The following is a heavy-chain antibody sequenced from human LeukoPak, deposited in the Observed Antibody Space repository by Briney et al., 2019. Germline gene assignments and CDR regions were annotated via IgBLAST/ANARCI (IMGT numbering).Heavy chain of an antibody. CDR1: GGSISSGGYY. CDR3: ARGEDSSGYDYFDY. Sequence: SQTLSLTCNVSGGSISSGGYYWSWIRQHPGKGLEWIGYIYYSGSTYYNPSLKSRVTISVDTSKNQFSLKLNSVTAADTAMYYCARGEDSSGYDYFDYWGQGTLVTVSS. D-gene: IGHD3-22*01. CDR2: IYYSGST. J-gene: IGHJ4*02. V-gene: IGHV4-31*03.